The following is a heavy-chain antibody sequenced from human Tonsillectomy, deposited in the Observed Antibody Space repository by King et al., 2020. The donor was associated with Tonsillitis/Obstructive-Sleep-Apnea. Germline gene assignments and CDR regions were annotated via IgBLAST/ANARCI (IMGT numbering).Heavy chain of an antibody. D-gene: IGHD6-6*01. CDR1: GFSSSSNW. Sequence: VQLVVSGGGLVQPGGSVRLSCAASGFSSSSNWTHWVRQVPGKGLLWVSRINSDGSSTAYADSVKGRFPISRDNAKNTLYLQMNSLRSDDTAVYYCERVAGQLAPFYYWGQGNLVTVSS. J-gene: IGHJ4*02. CDR3: ERVAGQLAPFYY. CDR2: INSDGSST. V-gene: IGHV3-74*01.